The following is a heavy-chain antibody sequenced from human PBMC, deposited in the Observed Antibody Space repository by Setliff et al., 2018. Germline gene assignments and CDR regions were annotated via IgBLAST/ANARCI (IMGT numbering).Heavy chain of an antibody. J-gene: IGHJ5*02. CDR1: GFRFDDYA. CDR2: IRWNSGNI. CDR3: AKGRTPYSRGWNGWFDP. V-gene: IGHV3-9*01. Sequence: GGSLRLSCAASGFRFDDYAMHWVRQAPGKGLEWVSGIRWNSGNIDYADSVKGRFTISRDNAKNSLYLQMNSLRPEDTALYYCAKGRTPYSRGWNGWFDPWGQGTLVTVSS. D-gene: IGHD6-19*01.